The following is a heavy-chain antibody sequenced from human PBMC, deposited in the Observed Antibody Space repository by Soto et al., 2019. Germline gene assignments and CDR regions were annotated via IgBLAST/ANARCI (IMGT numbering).Heavy chain of an antibody. CDR1: GFTFSSYS. V-gene: IGHV3-21*01. D-gene: IGHD5-18*01. J-gene: IGHJ4*02. CDR3: ARDQPGYSYGYGLGY. Sequence: EVQLVESGGGLVKPGGSLRLSCAASGFTFSSYSMNWVRQAPGKGLEWVSSISSSSRYIYYADSVKGRFTISRDNAKNSLYLQMTSLRSADTAVYYCARDQPGYSYGYGLGYWGQGTLVTVSS. CDR2: ISSSSRYI.